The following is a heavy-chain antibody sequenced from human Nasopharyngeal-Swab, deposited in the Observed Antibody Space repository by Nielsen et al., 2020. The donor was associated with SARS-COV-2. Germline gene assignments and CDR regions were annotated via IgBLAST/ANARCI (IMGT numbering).Heavy chain of an antibody. D-gene: IGHD4-11*01. CDR2: IYYSGST. J-gene: IGHJ4*02. V-gene: IGHV4-31*02. Sequence: RQAPGKGLEWIGYIYYSGSTYYNPSLKSRVTISVDTSKNQFSLKLSSVTAADTAVYYCAGAGAGNYGDYFDYWGQGTLVTVSS. CDR3: AGAGAGNYGDYFDY.